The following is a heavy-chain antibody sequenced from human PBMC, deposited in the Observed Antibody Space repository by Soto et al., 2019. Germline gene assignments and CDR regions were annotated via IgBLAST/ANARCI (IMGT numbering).Heavy chain of an antibody. V-gene: IGHV4-59*08. CDR1: GGPISSYY. D-gene: IGHD2-15*01. Sequence: SSETLSLTCTVSGGPISSYYWSWIRQPPGKGLEWIGYIYYSGSTNYNPSLKSRVTISVDTSKNQFSLKLSSVTAADTAVYYCARSSEDFFLWFDPWGQGTLVTVSS. J-gene: IGHJ5*02. CDR3: ARSSEDFFLWFDP. CDR2: IYYSGST.